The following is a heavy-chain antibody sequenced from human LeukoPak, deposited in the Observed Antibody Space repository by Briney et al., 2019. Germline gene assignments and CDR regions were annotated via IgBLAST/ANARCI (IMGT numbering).Heavy chain of an antibody. CDR1: GFTFSSYA. V-gene: IGHV3-30-3*01. Sequence: PGRSLRLSCAASGFTFSSYAIHWVRQAPGKGLKGVAVISYDGSNKYYADSLKGRLPISRDNSKNTLYLQMNSLRAEDTAVYYCARGTGGRVATISYYYYGLDVWGQGTTVTVSS. CDR2: ISYDGSNK. J-gene: IGHJ6*02. D-gene: IGHD5-12*01. CDR3: ARGTGGRVATISYYYYGLDV.